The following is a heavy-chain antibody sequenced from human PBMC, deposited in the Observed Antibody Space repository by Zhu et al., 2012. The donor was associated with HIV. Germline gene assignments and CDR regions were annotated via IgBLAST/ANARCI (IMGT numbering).Heavy chain of an antibody. CDR2: IHSTGST. D-gene: IGHD3-22*01. V-gene: IGHV4-39*01. CDR3: ARHSSGXTCRGLCTFDI. J-gene: IGHJ3*02. CDR1: GGSISSDSNY. Sequence: QVHLQESGPGLVKPSETLSLTCTVFGGSISSDSNYWGWIRQPPGKGLEWIGTIHSTGSTYYNPSLKSRLTIVVDTSKNQFSLTLSSVTAADTAVYYCARHSSGXTCRGLCTFDIWGQGTMVAVSS.